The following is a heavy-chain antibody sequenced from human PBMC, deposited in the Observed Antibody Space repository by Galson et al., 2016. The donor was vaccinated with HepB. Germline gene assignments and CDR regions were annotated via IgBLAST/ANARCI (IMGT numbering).Heavy chain of an antibody. V-gene: IGHV2-5*02. J-gene: IGHJ3*01. CDR2: IYWDDDK. D-gene: IGHD1-26*01. Sequence: PALVTPTQTLTLTCTFSGFSLSPSGVGVGWIRQPPGKALEWLALIYWDDDKRYSPSLKSRLTITKDTSKREVILTVTKMDPVETATYYCEHRRGAKYLDAFDGWGQGTMVTVSS. CDR3: EHRRGAKYLDAFDG. CDR1: GFSLSPSGVG.